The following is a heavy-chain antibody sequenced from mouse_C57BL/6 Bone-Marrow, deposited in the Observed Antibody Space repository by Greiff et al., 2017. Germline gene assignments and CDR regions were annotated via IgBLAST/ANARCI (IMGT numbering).Heavy chain of an antibody. CDR2: ISDGGSYT. Sequence: EVQLQESGGGLVKPGGSLKLSCAASGFTFSSYAMSWVRQTPEKRLEWVATISDGGSYTYYPDNVKGRYTISRDNAKNNLYLQMSHLKSEDTAMYYCARENEYLDFDYWGQGTTLTVSS. D-gene: IGHD5-1*01. J-gene: IGHJ2*01. CDR1: GFTFSSYA. CDR3: ARENEYLDFDY. V-gene: IGHV5-4*01.